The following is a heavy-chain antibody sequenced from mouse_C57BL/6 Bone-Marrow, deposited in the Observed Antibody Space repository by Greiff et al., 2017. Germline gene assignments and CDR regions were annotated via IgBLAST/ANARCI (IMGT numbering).Heavy chain of an antibody. CDR2: ISSGSSTI. CDR1: GFTFSDYG. D-gene: IGHD2-5*01. Sequence: EVKLVESGGGLVKPGGSLKLSCAASGFTFSDYGMHWVRQAPEKGLEWVAYISSGSSTIYYADTVKGRFTISRDNAKNTLFLQMTSLRSEDTAMYYCARIYYSNFSWFAYWGQGTLVTVSA. J-gene: IGHJ3*01. V-gene: IGHV5-17*01. CDR3: ARIYYSNFSWFAY.